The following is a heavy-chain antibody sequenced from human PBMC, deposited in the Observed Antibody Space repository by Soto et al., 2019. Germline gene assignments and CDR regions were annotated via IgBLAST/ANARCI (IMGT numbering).Heavy chain of an antibody. V-gene: IGHV3-23*01. D-gene: IGHD3-10*01. CDR3: ARGDYYGSGSFLIAFDY. CDR1: GFTFSSYA. CDR2: ISGSGGST. Sequence: GGSLRLSCAASGFTFSSYAMSWVRQAPGKGLEWVSAISGSGGSTYYADSVKGRFTISRDNSKNTLYLQMNSLRAEDTAVYYCARGDYYGSGSFLIAFDYWGQGTLVTVSS. J-gene: IGHJ4*02.